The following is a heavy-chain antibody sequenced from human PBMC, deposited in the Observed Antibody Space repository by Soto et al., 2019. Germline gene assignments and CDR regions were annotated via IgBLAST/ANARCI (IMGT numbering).Heavy chain of an antibody. CDR2: IYYSENT. CDR3: ARAGLGYSNSWGFDY. CDR1: GGSVSSGGYS. D-gene: IGHD5-18*01. Sequence: QVQLQESGPGLVKPSETLTLTCTVSGGSVSSGGYSWNWIRQPPGKGLEWIGNIYYSENTKYNPSLESRVTISADTSKNQFSLKLTSVIAADTAVYYCARAGLGYSNSWGFDYWGQGTLATVSS. J-gene: IGHJ4*02. V-gene: IGHV4-61*08.